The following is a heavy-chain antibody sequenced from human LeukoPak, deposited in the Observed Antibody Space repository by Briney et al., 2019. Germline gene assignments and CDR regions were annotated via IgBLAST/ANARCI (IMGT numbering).Heavy chain of an antibody. CDR1: GFTFSSYG. CDR2: ISSSSSYI. J-gene: IGHJ6*03. V-gene: IGHV3-21*01. CDR3: ARFVYNYQYYMDV. Sequence: PGGSLRLSCAASGFTFSSYGINWVRQAPGKGLEWVSTISSSSSYIYYADSVKGRFTISRDNAKNSLYLQMNSLRAEDTALYYCARFVYNYQYYMDVWGKGTTVTVSS. D-gene: IGHD3-10*01.